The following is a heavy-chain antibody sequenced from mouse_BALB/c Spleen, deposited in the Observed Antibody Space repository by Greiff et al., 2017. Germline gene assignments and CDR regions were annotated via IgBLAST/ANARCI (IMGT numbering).Heavy chain of an antibody. CDR2: IYPGDGDT. CDR3: ARRVGQPPYSFAY. D-gene: IGHD3-1*01. V-gene: IGHV1-80*01. CDR1: GYAFSSYW. J-gene: IGHJ2*01. Sequence: VQLQQSGAGLVRPGSSVKISCKASGYAFSSYWMNWVKQRPGQGLEWIGQIYPGDGDTNYNGKFKGKATLTADKSSSTAYMQLSSLTSEDSAVYFCARRVGQPPYSFAYWGQGTTLTVSS.